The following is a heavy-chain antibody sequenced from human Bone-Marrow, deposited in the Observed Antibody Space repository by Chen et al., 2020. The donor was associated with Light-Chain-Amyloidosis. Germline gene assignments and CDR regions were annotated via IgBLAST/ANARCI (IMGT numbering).Heavy chain of an antibody. J-gene: IGHJ4*02. CDR2: IYPDDSDA. CDR1: GYTFPNYW. CDR3: ARRRDGYHFDY. D-gene: IGHD5-12*01. V-gene: IGHV5-51*01. Sequence: EVQLEQSGPEVKKPGESLKISCKGSGYTFPNYWIGRVRQMPGRGLVWLAVIYPDDSDARYSPSFEVQVTISADKSITTAYLQWRSLKASDTAMYYCARRRDGYHFDYWGQGTLVTVSS.